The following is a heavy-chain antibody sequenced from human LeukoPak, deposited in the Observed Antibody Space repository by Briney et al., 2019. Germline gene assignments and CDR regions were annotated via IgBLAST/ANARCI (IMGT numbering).Heavy chain of an antibody. J-gene: IGHJ3*02. CDR2: INPNSGGT. CDR3: ARVVTDNVGHAFDI. D-gene: IGHD5-18*01. V-gene: IGHV1-2*02. Sequence: ASVKVSCKASGYNFTGYYMHWVRQAPGQGLEWMGWINPNSGGTNYAQKFQGRVTMTRDTSISTAYMELSRLRSDDTAVYYCARVVTDNVGHAFDIWGQGTMVTVSS. CDR1: GYNFTGYY.